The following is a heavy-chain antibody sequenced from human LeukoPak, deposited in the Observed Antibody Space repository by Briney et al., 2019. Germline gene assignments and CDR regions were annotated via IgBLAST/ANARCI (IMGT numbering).Heavy chain of an antibody. Sequence: GGSLRLSCAASGFTFRTYAMSWVRQAPGKGLEWVSAISGSGGNTYYADSVKGRFTISRDNSKNTLYLQMDSLRAEDTAVYYCAKRVFGGVDIWGQGTMVTVSS. V-gene: IGHV3-23*01. J-gene: IGHJ3*02. CDR3: AKRVFGGVDI. CDR2: ISGSGGNT. CDR1: GFTFRTYA. D-gene: IGHD3-16*01.